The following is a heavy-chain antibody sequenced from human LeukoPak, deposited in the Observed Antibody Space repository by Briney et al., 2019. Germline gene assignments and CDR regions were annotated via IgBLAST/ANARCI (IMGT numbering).Heavy chain of an antibody. J-gene: IGHJ4*02. Sequence: PGGSLRLSCAASGFTFSSYAMHWVRQAPGKGLEWVAVISYDGSNKYYADSVKGRFTTSRDNSKNTLYLQMNSLRAEDTAVYYCARDGGKTAMVYFDYWGQGTLVTVSS. D-gene: IGHD5-18*01. CDR1: GFTFSSYA. CDR2: ISYDGSNK. CDR3: ARDGGKTAMVYFDY. V-gene: IGHV3-30*04.